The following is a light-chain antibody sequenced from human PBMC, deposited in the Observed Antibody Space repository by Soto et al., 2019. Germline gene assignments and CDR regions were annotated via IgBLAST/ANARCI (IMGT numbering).Light chain of an antibody. CDR3: QQRSNWPLS. CDR1: QSVSSY. J-gene: IGKJ4*01. Sequence: EIVLTQSPATLSLSPGERATLSCRASQSVSSYLAWYQQKPGQAPRLLIYDASNRATGIPARFSGNGSGTDFTLTINSLEPEDFAVYYCQQRSNWPLSFGGGTKVEIK. CDR2: DAS. V-gene: IGKV3-11*01.